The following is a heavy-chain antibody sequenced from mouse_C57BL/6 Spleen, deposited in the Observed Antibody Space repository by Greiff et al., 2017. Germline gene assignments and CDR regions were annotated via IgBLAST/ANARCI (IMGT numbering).Heavy chain of an antibody. V-gene: IGHV1-55*01. CDR2: ICPGSGST. D-gene: IGHD1-1*01. CDR3: AREAYYGSSWLDV. CDR1: GYTFTSYW. J-gene: IGHJ1*03. Sequence: VQLQQSGAELVKPGASVKMSCTASGYTFTSYWITWVKQRPGQGLEWIGDICPGSGSTNYNEKFKSKATLTVDTSSSTAYMQLSSLTSEDSAVYYCAREAYYGSSWLDVWGTATTVTVSS.